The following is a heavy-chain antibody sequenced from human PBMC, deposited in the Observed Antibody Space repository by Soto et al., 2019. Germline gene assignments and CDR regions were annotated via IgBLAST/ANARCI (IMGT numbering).Heavy chain of an antibody. CDR2: IYYSGST. Sequence: ASETLSLTCTVSGGSISSGGYYWSWIRQHPGKGLEWIGYIYYSGSTYYNPSLKSRVTISVDTSKNQFSLKLSSVTAADTAVYYCAREANQYSNYEETHYYYYGMDVWGQGTTVTVSS. D-gene: IGHD4-4*01. CDR1: GGSISSGGYY. J-gene: IGHJ6*02. V-gene: IGHV4-30-4*08. CDR3: AREANQYSNYEETHYYYYGMDV.